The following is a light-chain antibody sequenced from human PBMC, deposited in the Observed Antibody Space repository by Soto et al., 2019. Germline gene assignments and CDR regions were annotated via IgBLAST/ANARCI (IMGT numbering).Light chain of an antibody. CDR3: LSYTSANTRV. CDR1: SSDVGTYNY. V-gene: IGLV2-14*01. J-gene: IGLJ3*02. Sequence: QSALTQPRSVSGPPGQSVSISCSGTSSDVGTYNYVSWYQQHPGKAPKLMIYEVNNRPSGVSNRFSGSKSGNTASLTISGLQPEDEADYYCLSYTSANTRVFGGGTKLTVL. CDR2: EVN.